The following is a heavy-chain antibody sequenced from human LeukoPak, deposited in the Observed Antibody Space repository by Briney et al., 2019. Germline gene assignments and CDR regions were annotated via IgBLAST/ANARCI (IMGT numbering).Heavy chain of an antibody. CDR3: ASETGYFDWLVSPLYYYGMDV. CDR2: ISGSGGST. D-gene: IGHD3-9*01. Sequence: GWSLRLSCAASGFTFSSYAMSWVRQAPGKGLDRVSAISGSGGSTYYADSVKGRFTISRDNSKNTLYLQMNSLRAEDTAVYYCASETGYFDWLVSPLYYYGMDVWGKGTTVTVSS. V-gene: IGHV3-23*01. J-gene: IGHJ6*04. CDR1: GFTFSSYA.